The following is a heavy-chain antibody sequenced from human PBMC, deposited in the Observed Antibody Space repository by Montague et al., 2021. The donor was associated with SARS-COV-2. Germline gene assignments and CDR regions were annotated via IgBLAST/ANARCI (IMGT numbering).Heavy chain of an antibody. CDR1: GFTFSTYA. Sequence: SLRLSCAASGFTFSTYAMSWVRQAPGKGLEWVSVIYGDGRGTYYAESVKGRSTISRDNSKNTLYLQMNSLRGEDTAVYYCATDPGAFDIWGQGTMVTVSS. CDR3: ATDPGAFDI. CDR2: IYGDGRGT. V-gene: IGHV3-23*03. J-gene: IGHJ3*02.